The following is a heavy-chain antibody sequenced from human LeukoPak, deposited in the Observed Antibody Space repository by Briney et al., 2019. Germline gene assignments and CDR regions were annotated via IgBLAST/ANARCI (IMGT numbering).Heavy chain of an antibody. Sequence: PGGSLRLSCVASGFTFSSYWMTWVRQAPGKGLEWVANIKQDGSEKYYVDSVKGRFTISRDNAKNSLYLQMNSLRVEDMAVYYCATSTLNWFDPWGQGTLVTVSS. CDR2: IKQDGSEK. CDR1: GFTFSSYW. CDR3: ATSTLNWFDP. V-gene: IGHV3-7*03. J-gene: IGHJ5*02.